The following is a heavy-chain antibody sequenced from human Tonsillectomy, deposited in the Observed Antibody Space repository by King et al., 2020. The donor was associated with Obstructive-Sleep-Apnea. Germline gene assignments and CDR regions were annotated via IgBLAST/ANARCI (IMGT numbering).Heavy chain of an antibody. Sequence: VQLVESGGGLVKPGGSLRLSCEASGFTFSDYYISWVRQAPGKGLEWISYISSNGDNVWDADSVKGRFRVARDNAKSSMAVQMNSLRDEDTAVYYCAKDMGVGGAFHYWGQGTLVTVSS. CDR2: ISSNGDNV. CDR3: AKDMGVGGAFHY. V-gene: IGHV3-11*01. J-gene: IGHJ4*02. CDR1: GFTFSDYY. D-gene: IGHD1-26*01.